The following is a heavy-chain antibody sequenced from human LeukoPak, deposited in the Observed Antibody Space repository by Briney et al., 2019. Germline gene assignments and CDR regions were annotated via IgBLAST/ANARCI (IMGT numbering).Heavy chain of an antibody. J-gene: IGHJ5*02. Sequence: ASVKASCKASGYSFTSHYMHWVRQAPGQGLEWMGLINPSGSSTLYAQKFQGRVTMTRDMSTTTDYMELSRLRSEDTAVYYCARDNSVGDIAWWFDPWGQGTLVTVSS. CDR3: ARDNSVGDIAWWFDP. V-gene: IGHV1-46*01. D-gene: IGHD3-16*02. CDR1: GYSFTSHY. CDR2: INPSGSST.